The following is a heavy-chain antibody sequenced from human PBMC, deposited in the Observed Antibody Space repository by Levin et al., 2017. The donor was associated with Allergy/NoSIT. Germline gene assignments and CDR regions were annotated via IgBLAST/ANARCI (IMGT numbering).Heavy chain of an antibody. CDR2: ISVSGGST. Sequence: GESLKISCAASGFTFSSYAMSWVRQAPGKGLEWVSAISVSGGSTYYADSVKGRFTISRDNSKNTLYLQMNSLRAEDTAVYYCAKGYSRGWYSDYWGQGTLVTVSS. D-gene: IGHD6-19*01. V-gene: IGHV3-23*01. CDR3: AKGYSRGWYSDY. J-gene: IGHJ4*02. CDR1: GFTFSSYA.